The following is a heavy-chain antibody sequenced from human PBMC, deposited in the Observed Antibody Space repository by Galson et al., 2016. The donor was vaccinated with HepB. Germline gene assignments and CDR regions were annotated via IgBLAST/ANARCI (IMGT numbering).Heavy chain of an antibody. CDR3: AGSLYSSGWYAN. CDR2: INAGNGKT. CDR1: EYTFTRYA. D-gene: IGHD6-19*01. Sequence: SVKVSCKASEYTFTRYAMHWVRQAPGQRLEWMGWINAGNGKTKYSQKFQGRVTMTRDTSARTAYMELSSLRSEDTAVYYCAGSLYSSGWYANWGQGTLVTVSS. J-gene: IGHJ4*02. V-gene: IGHV1-3*01.